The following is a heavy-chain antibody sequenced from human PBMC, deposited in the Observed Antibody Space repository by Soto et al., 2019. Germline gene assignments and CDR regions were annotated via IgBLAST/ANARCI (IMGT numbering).Heavy chain of an antibody. D-gene: IGHD4-4*01. J-gene: IGHJ4*02. CDR1: GGSIRGGGYY. CDR3: AGGFPYSNYFDY. V-gene: IGHV4-31*03. Sequence: PSETLSLTCTVSGGSIRGGGYYWSWIRQHPGKGLEWIGYIYYSGSTYYNPSLKSRVTISADTSKNQFSLKLSSVTAADTAVYYCAGGFPYSNYFDYWGQGTLVTVSS. CDR2: IYYSGST.